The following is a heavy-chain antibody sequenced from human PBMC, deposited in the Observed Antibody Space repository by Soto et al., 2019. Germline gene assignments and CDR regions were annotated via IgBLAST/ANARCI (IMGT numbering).Heavy chain of an antibody. V-gene: IGHV4-34*01. J-gene: IGHJ6*02. CDR2: INHSGST. CDR1: GGSFSGYY. Sequence: SETLSLTCAVYGGSFSGYYWSWIRQPPGKGLEWIGEINHSGSTNYNPSLKSRVTISVDTSKNQFSLKLSSVTAADTAVYYCAKLTIFGSADYYYYYGMDVWGQGTTVTVYS. D-gene: IGHD3-3*01. CDR3: AKLTIFGSADYYYYYGMDV.